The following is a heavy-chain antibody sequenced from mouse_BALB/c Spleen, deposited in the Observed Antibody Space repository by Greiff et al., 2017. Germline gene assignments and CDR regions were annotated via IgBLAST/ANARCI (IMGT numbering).Heavy chain of an antibody. CDR3: ARSSYYGSSYYAMDY. D-gene: IGHD1-1*01. CDR2: ISSGSSTI. Sequence: EVMLVESGGGLVQPGGSRKLSCAASGFTFSSFGMHWVRQAPEKGLEWVAYISSGSSTIYYADTVKGRFTISRDNPKNTLFLQMTSLRSEDTAMYYCARSSYYGSSYYAMDYWGQGTSVTVSS. CDR1: GFTFSSFG. J-gene: IGHJ4*01. V-gene: IGHV5-17*02.